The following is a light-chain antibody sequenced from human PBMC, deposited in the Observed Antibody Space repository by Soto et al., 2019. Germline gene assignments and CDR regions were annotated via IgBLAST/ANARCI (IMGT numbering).Light chain of an antibody. V-gene: IGLV1-40*01. CDR1: SSNIGAGYD. Sequence: QLVLTQPPSVSGAPGQRVTISCTGSSSNIGAGYDVHWYQQLPGTAPKLLIYGNNNRPSGVPDRFSVSKSGTSASLAITGLQAEDEADYYCQSYDSSLSGYVFGTGTKLTVL. J-gene: IGLJ1*01. CDR3: QSYDSSLSGYV. CDR2: GNN.